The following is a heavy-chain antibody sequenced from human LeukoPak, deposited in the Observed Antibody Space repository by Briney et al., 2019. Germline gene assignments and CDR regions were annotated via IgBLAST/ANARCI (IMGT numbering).Heavy chain of an antibody. J-gene: IGHJ4*02. CDR2: IYYSGST. Sequence: SETLSLTCTVSGGSISSYYWSWIRQPPGKGLEWIGYIYYSGSTNYNPSLKSRVTISVDTSKNQFSLKLSSVTAADTAVYYCAREVVVVPAAEYGNFDHWGQGTLVTVSS. V-gene: IGHV4-59*01. CDR1: GGSISSYY. CDR3: AREVVVVPAAEYGNFDH. D-gene: IGHD2-2*01.